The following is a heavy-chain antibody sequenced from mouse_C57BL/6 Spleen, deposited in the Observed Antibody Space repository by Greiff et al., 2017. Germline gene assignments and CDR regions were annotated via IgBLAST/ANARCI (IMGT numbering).Heavy chain of an antibody. CDR2: ISDGGSYT. CDR3: ARGEYYDYDGYFAY. J-gene: IGHJ3*01. V-gene: IGHV5-4*03. Sequence: EVKLQESGGGLVKPGGSLKLSCAASGFTFSSYAMSWVRQTPEKRLEWVATISDGGSYTYYPDNVKGRFTISRDNAKNNLYLQMSHLKSEDTAMYYCARGEYYDYDGYFAYWGQGTLVTVSA. CDR1: GFTFSSYA. D-gene: IGHD2-4*01.